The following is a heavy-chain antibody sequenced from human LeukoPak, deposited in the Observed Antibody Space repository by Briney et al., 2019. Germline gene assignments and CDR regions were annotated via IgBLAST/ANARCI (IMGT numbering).Heavy chain of an antibody. D-gene: IGHD6-19*01. Sequence: SETLSLTCTVSGGSISSCYWSWIRQTPRKRLEWIGDIYYSGSTNYNPCLTSRDTTSLDTSTKTFSLTLLTVTPGYTAVYYCARDLRIAVAGTAVEWWFDPWGQGTLVIVSS. J-gene: IGHJ5*02. CDR3: ARDLRIAVAGTAVEWWFDP. V-gene: IGHV4-59*01. CDR1: GGSISSCY. CDR2: IYYSGST.